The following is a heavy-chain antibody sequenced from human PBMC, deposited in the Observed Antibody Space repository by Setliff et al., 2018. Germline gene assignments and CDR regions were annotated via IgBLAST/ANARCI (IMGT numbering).Heavy chain of an antibody. CDR1: GSSFSSYS. D-gene: IGHD3-22*01. CDR2: KYYSGST. Sequence: SETLSLTCTVSGSSFSSYSWSWIRQPPGKGLEWIGYKYYSGSTNYNPSLKSRVTISVDTSKNQFSLKLNSVTAADTAVYYCARHHAQYYSDSSGYYYEDWYFDLWGRGTLVTVSS. V-gene: IGHV4-59*08. J-gene: IGHJ2*01. CDR3: ARHHAQYYSDSSGYYYEDWYFDL.